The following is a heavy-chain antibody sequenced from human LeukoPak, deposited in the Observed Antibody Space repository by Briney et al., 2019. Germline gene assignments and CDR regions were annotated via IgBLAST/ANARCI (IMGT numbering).Heavy chain of an antibody. V-gene: IGHV3-30*04. J-gene: IGHJ4*02. CDR3: ARDLLPRGSYPHFEY. Sequence: GRSPRLSCAASGFSFSGYAMHWVRQAPGKGLEWVAVVSYDGSNEYYADSVKGRFTISRDDSKATLSLQMNSLRAEDTALYYCARDLLPRGSYPHFEYWGQGTMVTVSS. CDR1: GFSFSGYA. D-gene: IGHD1-26*01. CDR2: VSYDGSNE.